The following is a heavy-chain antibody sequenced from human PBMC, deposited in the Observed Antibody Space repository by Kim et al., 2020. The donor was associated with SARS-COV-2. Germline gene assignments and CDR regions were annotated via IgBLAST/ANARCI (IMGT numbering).Heavy chain of an antibody. V-gene: IGHV3-74*01. CDR1: GFTFSSYW. CDR3: ARKKGITTVPDY. D-gene: IGHD6-13*01. J-gene: IGHJ4*02. CDR2: INNDGSST. Sequence: GGSLRLSCAASGFTFSSYWMHWVRQAPGKGLVWVSCINNDGSSTTYADSVKGRFTISRDNAKNTLYLQMNSLRAEDTAIYYCARKKGITTVPDYWGQGTLVTVSS.